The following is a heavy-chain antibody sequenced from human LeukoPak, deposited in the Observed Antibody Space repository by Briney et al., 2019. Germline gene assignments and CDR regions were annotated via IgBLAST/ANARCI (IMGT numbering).Heavy chain of an antibody. CDR2: INPNTGGT. J-gene: IGHJ5*02. CDR3: ARAGVDLWFDP. V-gene: IGHV1-2*06. CDR1: GYTFTGYY. Sequence: GASVKVSCKASGYTFTGYYIHWVRRAPGQGLEWMGRINPNTGGTNYAQKFQGRVTMTRDTSISTAYMELSRLTSDDTAVYYCARAGVDLWFDPWGQGTLVTVSS. D-gene: IGHD3/OR15-3a*01.